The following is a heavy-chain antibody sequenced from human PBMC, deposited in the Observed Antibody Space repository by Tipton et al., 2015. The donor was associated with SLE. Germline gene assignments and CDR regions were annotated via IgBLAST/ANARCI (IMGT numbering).Heavy chain of an antibody. CDR3: GRGELGYGAFDI. J-gene: IGHJ3*02. D-gene: IGHD5-12*01. CDR1: GGSISSGYW. CDR2: VSHSGGT. V-gene: IGHV4-4*01. Sequence: SLRLSCSVSGGSISSGYWWCWVRQPPGMGLEWIGEVSHSGGTNYNPSLKSRLTISIDKSKSQFSLKLSSVTAANTAVYFCGRGELGYGAFDIWGRGTMVTVSS.